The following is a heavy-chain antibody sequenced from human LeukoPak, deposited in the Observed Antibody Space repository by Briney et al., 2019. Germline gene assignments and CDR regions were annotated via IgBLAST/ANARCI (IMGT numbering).Heavy chain of an antibody. CDR2: MNSAGTTI. V-gene: IGHV3-74*01. CDR1: GFSLTGYW. J-gene: IGHJ4*01. CDR3: IREIQVRASASLGY. Sequence: GGSLTLSCAASGFSLTGYWMHWVRQAAGKGLVWVARMNSAGTTINYADSVRGRFTISRDNAGNALYLQMSSLRAEDTAIYYCIREIQVRASASLGYWGPGTLVTVSS. D-gene: IGHD2-2*01.